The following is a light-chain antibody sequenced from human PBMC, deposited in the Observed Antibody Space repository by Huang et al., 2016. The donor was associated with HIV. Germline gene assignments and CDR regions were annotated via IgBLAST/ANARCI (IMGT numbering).Light chain of an antibody. CDR1: QDISSW. V-gene: IGKV1-12*01. CDR2: STS. J-gene: IGKJ5*01. Sequence: IQLTQSPSSVSASEGDTVRITCRASQDISSWLAWFQQKPREAPTLLIHSTSILQSGVPSRFNGSGSGTDFLLTINSLRPDDFATYYCQQANMYPRSFGQGTRLDIK. CDR3: QQANMYPRS.